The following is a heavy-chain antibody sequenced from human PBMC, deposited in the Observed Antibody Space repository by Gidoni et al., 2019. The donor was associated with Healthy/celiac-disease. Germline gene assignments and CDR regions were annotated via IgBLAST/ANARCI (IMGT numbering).Heavy chain of an antibody. J-gene: IGHJ4*02. Sequence: EVQLVESGGGLVKPGGSLRLSCAASGFTVSNAGMSWVRQAPGKGLEGVGRIKSTTDGGTTDYAAPVKGRFTISRDDSKNTLYLPMNSLKTEDTAVYYCTTDLSYYDSIGYPGIDSWGQGTLVTVFS. CDR2: IKSTTDGGTT. CDR3: TTDLSYYDSIGYPGIDS. V-gene: IGHV3-15*01. CDR1: GFTVSNAG. D-gene: IGHD3-22*01.